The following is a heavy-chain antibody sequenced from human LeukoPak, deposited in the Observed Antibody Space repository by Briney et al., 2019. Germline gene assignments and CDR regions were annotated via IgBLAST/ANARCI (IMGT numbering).Heavy chain of an antibody. CDR1: GXTFSSYK. CDR3: ARVLFHSLAVFDY. V-gene: IGHV3-48*03. D-gene: IGHD2/OR15-2a*01. CDR2: ITTSGTTT. J-gene: IGHJ4*02. Sequence: PGGSLRLSCAASGXTFSSYKMIWVRQAPGKGLEWVSYITTSGTTTYYADSLKGRFTISRDNAKNSLYLQMNSLRAEDTAVYYCARVLFHSLAVFDYWGQGTLVTVSS.